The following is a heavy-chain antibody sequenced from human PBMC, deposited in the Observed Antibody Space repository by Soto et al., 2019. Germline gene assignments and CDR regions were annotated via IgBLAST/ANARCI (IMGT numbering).Heavy chain of an antibody. CDR3: AKGADSGSESAFDL. V-gene: IGHV1-69*02. CDR1: GGTFSAYP. J-gene: IGHJ3*01. D-gene: IGHD3-10*01. CDR2: IIPILDIT. Sequence: QVQLVQSGAEVKKPGSSVKVSCKTSGGTFSAYPFNWVRQAPGQGLEWMGRIIPILDITDYSQNFQGRVTITADKSTNTAYMDLTSLRSEDTAMYFCAKGADSGSESAFDLWGQGTLITVSS.